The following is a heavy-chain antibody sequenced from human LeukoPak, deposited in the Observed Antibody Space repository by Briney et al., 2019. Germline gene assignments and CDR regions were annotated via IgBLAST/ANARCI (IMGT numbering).Heavy chain of an antibody. D-gene: IGHD1-1*01. CDR1: GYTFTIYG. V-gene: IGHV1-18*01. CDR2: ISAYNGNP. Sequence: ASVKVSCKASGYTFTIYGISCVRQAPAQGLEWMGWISAYNGNPNYAQKLQGRVTMTTDRSTSTAYMELRSLRSHDTAVYYCPRIRREPYNWNGVMLANYYYYMDVWGKGTTVTVSS. J-gene: IGHJ6*03. CDR3: PRIRREPYNWNGVMLANYYYYMDV.